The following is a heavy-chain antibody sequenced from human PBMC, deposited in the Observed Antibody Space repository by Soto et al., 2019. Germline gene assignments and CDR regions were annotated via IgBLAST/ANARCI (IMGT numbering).Heavy chain of an antibody. V-gene: IGHV3-23*01. J-gene: IGHJ4*02. Sequence: PGGSLRLSCAASGFTFSSYAMSWVRQAPGKGLEWVSAISGSGGSTYYADSVKGRFTISRDNSKNTLYLQMNSLRAEDTAVYYCDKDPTKSSRYYYDSSGYLIWGQGTLVTVSS. CDR2: ISGSGGST. CDR1: GFTFSSYA. CDR3: DKDPTKSSRYYYDSSGYLI. D-gene: IGHD3-22*01.